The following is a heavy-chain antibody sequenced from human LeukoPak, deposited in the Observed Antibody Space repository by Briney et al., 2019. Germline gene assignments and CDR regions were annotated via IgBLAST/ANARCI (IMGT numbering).Heavy chain of an antibody. V-gene: IGHV3-NL1*01. D-gene: IGHD6-6*01. CDR3: AKVDRSAPDY. CDR1: GFTFSSYG. J-gene: IGHJ4*02. CDR2: IYVGGST. Sequence: PGGSLRLSCAVSGFTFSSYGMHWVRQAPGKGLEWVSVIYVGGSTYYADSVKGRFTISRDKSKNTLYLQMNSLRAEDTAVYYCAKVDRSAPDYWGQGTLVTVSS.